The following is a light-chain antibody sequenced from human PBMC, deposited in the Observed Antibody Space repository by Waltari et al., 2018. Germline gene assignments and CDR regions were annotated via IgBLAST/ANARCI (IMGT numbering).Light chain of an antibody. CDR2: WAS. CDR1: QSVLYSSNNKNY. Sequence: DIVMTQSPDSLAVSLGERATINCKSSQSVLYSSNNKNYLAWYQQKPGQPPNLLIYWASTRESGVPDRFSGSGSGRDFTLTISSLQAEDVAVYYCQQYYSTPLTFGGGTKVEIK. J-gene: IGKJ4*01. V-gene: IGKV4-1*01. CDR3: QQYYSTPLT.